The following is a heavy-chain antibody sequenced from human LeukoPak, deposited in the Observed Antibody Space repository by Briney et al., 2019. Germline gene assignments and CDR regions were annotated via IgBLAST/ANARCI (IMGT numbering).Heavy chain of an antibody. D-gene: IGHD2-8*01. CDR1: GFTFSSYG. J-gene: IGHJ6*02. V-gene: IGHV3-33*06. Sequence: GGSLRLSCATSGFTFSSYGMHWVRQAPGKGLEWVAVIWYDGSNIHYADSVQGRFTISRDSSKNMLYLQMNSLRAVDTGVYYCANNGVSPNYYYGMNVWGQGITVTVSS. CDR3: ANNGVSPNYYYGMNV. CDR2: IWYDGSNI.